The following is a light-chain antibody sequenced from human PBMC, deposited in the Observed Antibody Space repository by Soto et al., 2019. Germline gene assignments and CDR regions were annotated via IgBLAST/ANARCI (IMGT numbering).Light chain of an antibody. J-gene: IGKJ1*01. CDR3: HQYSRWQGT. CDR1: QSIETW. CDR2: KAS. Sequence: DIQLTQSPSTLSASVGDRVTITCRASQSIETWLAWYQQKPGKAPKLLIFKASNLESGVPSRFSGSGSETEFTLTISSLQPDNFATYYCHQYSRWQGTFGQGTKLEIK. V-gene: IGKV1-5*03.